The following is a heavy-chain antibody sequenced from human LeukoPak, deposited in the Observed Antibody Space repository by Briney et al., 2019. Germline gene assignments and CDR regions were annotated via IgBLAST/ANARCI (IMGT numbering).Heavy chain of an antibody. CDR3: AKDYRHWNTVVIDY. CDR1: GFTFSSYT. J-gene: IGHJ4*02. V-gene: IGHV3-30-3*01. CDR2: ISYDGSNK. Sequence: PGRSLRLSCAASGFTFSSYTMHWVRQAPGKGLEWVAVISYDGSNKYYADSVKGRFTISRDNSKNTLYLQMNSLRVEDTAVYYCAKDYRHWNTVVIDYWGQGTLVTVSS. D-gene: IGHD4-23*01.